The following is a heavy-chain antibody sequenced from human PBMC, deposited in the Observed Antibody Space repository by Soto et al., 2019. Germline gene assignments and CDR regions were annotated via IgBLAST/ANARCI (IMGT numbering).Heavy chain of an antibody. J-gene: IGHJ6*02. CDR2: ISGSGGST. V-gene: IGHV3-23*01. Sequence: EVQLLESGGGLVQPGGSLRLSCAASGFTFSSYAMSWVRQAPGKGLEWVSAISGSGGSTYYADSVKGRFTISRDNSKNTLYQQMNSLRAEDTAVYYCAKCRAAAGTGYYYGMDVWGQGTTVTVSS. D-gene: IGHD6-13*01. CDR1: GFTFSSYA. CDR3: AKCRAAAGTGYYYGMDV.